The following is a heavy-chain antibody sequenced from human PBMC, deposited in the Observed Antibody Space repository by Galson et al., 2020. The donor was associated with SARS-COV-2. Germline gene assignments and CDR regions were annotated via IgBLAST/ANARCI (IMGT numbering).Heavy chain of an antibody. Sequence: SVKVSCKASGGTFSSYAISWVRQAPGQGLEWMGGIIPIFGTANYAQKFQGRVTINADESTSTAYMELSSLRSEDTAVYYCARGVLLWFGELLFTYYFDYWGQGTLVTVSS. CDR1: GGTFSSYA. V-gene: IGHV1-69*13. CDR3: ARGVLLWFGELLFTYYFDY. CDR2: IIPIFGTA. D-gene: IGHD3-10*01. J-gene: IGHJ4*02.